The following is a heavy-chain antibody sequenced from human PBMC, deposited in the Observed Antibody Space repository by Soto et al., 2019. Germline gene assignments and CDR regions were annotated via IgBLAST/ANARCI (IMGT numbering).Heavy chain of an antibody. D-gene: IGHD3-3*01. CDR1: GFTFSNAW. CDR3: TTVPAYLEWLHIDY. J-gene: IGHJ4*02. CDR2: IKSKTDGGTT. V-gene: IGHV3-15*07. Sequence: EVQLVESGGGLVKPGGSLRLSCAASGFTFSNAWMNWVRQAPGKGLEWVGRIKSKTDGGTTDYAAPVKGRFTISRDDSKXTXYLQMXXXXTXXTXXXXCTTVPAYLEWLHIDYWGQGTLVTVSS.